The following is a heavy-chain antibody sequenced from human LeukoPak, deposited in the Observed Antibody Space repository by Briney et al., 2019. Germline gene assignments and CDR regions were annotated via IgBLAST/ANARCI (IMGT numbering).Heavy chain of an antibody. CDR2: IIPILGIA. CDR1: GYTFTSYD. V-gene: IGHV1-69*04. D-gene: IGHD2-15*01. J-gene: IGHJ4*02. Sequence: ASVKVSCKASGYTFTSYDINWVRQAPGQGLEWMGRIIPILGIANYAQKFQGRVTITADKSTSTAYMELSSLRSEDTAVYYCARDLYCSGGSCYNDYWGQGTLVTVSS. CDR3: ARDLYCSGGSCYNDY.